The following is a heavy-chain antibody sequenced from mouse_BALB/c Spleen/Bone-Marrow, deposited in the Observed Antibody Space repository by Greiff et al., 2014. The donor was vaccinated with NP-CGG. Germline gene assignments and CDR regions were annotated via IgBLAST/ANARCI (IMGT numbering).Heavy chain of an antibody. CDR1: GFSFTSYG. Sequence: VQLQQSGPGLVAPSQSLSITCTVSGFSFTSYGVHWVRQPPGKGLEWLGVIWAGGSTNYNSALMSRLSISKDNSESQVFLKMNSLQTDDTAMYYCARDSGYDWYFDVWGAGTTVTVSS. J-gene: IGHJ1*01. CDR2: IWAGGST. D-gene: IGHD2-2*01. V-gene: IGHV2-9*02. CDR3: ARDSGYDWYFDV.